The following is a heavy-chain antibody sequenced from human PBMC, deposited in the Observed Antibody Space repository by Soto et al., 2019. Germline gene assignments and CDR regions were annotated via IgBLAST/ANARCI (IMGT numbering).Heavy chain of an antibody. V-gene: IGHV1-18*01. CDR1: GYTFTSYG. J-gene: IGHJ2*01. CDR3: ARDGTDSSGYYSNWYFDL. D-gene: IGHD3-22*01. Sequence: ASVKVSCKASGYTFTSYGISWVRQAPGQGLEWMGWISAYNGNTNYAQKLQGRVTMTTDTSTSTAYMELRSLRSDDTAVYYCARDGTDSSGYYSNWYFDLWGRGTLVTVSS. CDR2: ISAYNGNT.